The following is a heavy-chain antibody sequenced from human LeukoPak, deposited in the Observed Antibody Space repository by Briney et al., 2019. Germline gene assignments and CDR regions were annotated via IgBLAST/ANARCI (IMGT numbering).Heavy chain of an antibody. D-gene: IGHD5-18*01. J-gene: IGHJ5*02. Sequence: KFQGRVTITRDTSASTAYMELSSLRSEDTAVYYCARVGIRGYGYDNWFDPWGQGTLVTVSS. V-gene: IGHV1-3*01. CDR3: ARVGIRGYGYDNWFDP.